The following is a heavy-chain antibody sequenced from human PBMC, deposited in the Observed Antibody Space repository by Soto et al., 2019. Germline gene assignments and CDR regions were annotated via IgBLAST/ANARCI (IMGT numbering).Heavy chain of an antibody. CDR2: ISYDRSNK. CDR3: AKIYCSGDCYSSGYYYYYGMDV. Sequence: PGASLTLSCAASGFTFSSYGMHWVRQAPGKGLEWVAVISYDRSNKYYADSVKGRFTISRDNSKNTLYLQMNSLRAEDTAVYYCAKIYCSGDCYSSGYYYYYGMDVWGQGTTVTVSS. J-gene: IGHJ6*02. D-gene: IGHD2-21*02. CDR1: GFTFSSYG. V-gene: IGHV3-30*18.